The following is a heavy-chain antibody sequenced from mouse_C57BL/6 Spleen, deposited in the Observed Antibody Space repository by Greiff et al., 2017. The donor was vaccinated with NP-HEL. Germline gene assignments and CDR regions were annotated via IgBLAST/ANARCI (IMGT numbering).Heavy chain of an antibody. Sequence: EVKLLESGPGLVKPSQSLSLTCSVTGYSITSGYYWNWIRQFPGNKLEWMGYISYDGSNNYNPSLKNRISITRDTSKNQFFLKLNSVTTEDTATYYCGRSNGYFDVWGTGTTVTVSS. CDR2: ISYDGSN. V-gene: IGHV3-6*01. CDR1: GYSITSGYY. J-gene: IGHJ1*03. D-gene: IGHD2-5*01. CDR3: GRSNGYFDV.